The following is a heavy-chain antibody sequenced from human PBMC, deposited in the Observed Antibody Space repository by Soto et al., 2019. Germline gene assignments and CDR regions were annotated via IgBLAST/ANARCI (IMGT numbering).Heavy chain of an antibody. V-gene: IGHV5-51*01. CDR3: ARLKFSGGSCYSSLDAFDI. D-gene: IGHD2-15*01. CDR2: IYPGDSDT. Sequence: GESLKISCKGSGYSFTSYWIGWVRQMPGKGLEWMGIIYPGDSDTRYSPSFQGQVTISADKSISTAYLQWSSLKASDTAMYHCARLKFSGGSCYSSLDAFDIWGQGTMVTVSS. J-gene: IGHJ3*02. CDR1: GYSFTSYW.